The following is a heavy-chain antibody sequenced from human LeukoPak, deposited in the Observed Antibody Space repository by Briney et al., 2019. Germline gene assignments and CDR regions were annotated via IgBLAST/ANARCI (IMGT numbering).Heavy chain of an antibody. Sequence: SETLSLTCAVYGGSFSGYYWSWIRQPPGKGLEWIGEINHSGSNNYNPSLKSRVTISVDTSKNQFSLKLSSVTAADTAVYYCARPRVRGVIIRGFDYWGQGTLVTVSS. V-gene: IGHV4-34*01. J-gene: IGHJ4*01. CDR3: ARPRVRGVIIRGFDY. D-gene: IGHD3-10*01. CDR2: INHSGSN. CDR1: GGSFSGYY.